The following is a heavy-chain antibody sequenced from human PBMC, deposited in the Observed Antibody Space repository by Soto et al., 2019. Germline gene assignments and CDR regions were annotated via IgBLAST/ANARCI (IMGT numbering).Heavy chain of an antibody. Sequence: PSETLSLTCTVSGGSISSYYWSWIRQPPGKGLEWIGYIYYSGSTNYNPSLKSRVTISVGTSKNQFSLKLSSVTAAATAVYYCERGVVPAPPPKGPCSDPGGQGTWVTVPP. CDR2: IYYSGST. CDR1: GGSISSYY. V-gene: IGHV4-59*08. CDR3: ERGVVPAPPPKGPCSDP. J-gene: IGHJ5*02. D-gene: IGHD2-2*01.